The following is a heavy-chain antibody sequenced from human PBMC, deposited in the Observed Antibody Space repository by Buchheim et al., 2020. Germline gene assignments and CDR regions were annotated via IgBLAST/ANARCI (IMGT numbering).Heavy chain of an antibody. CDR3: ARDDGGSFDY. CDR2: ISFDSTNI. D-gene: IGHD3-16*01. Sequence: QDQLVESGGDVVQPGRSLRLSCVASGFAFSIYAMQWVRQAPGKGLETVALISFDSTNIKYADSVKGRFTVSRDNYKNTLSLQMDSLRTEDTALYYCARDDGGSFDYWGQGTL. J-gene: IGHJ4*02. CDR1: GFAFSIYA. V-gene: IGHV3-30*14.